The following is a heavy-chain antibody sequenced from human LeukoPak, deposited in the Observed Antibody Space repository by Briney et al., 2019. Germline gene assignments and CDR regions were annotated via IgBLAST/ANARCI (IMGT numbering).Heavy chain of an antibody. CDR1: GSSFTSYW. J-gene: IGHJ4*02. CDR2: IYPGDSDT. D-gene: IGHD6-19*01. Sequence: GASLQISCQGSGSSFTSYWIGWVRPLPGKGLEWMGIIYPGDSDTKYSPSFQGQVTISAAKSISTAYLQWSSLKASDTAMYYWARRESSGWYTLSPFDYWGQGTLVTVSS. V-gene: IGHV5-51*01. CDR3: ARRESSGWYTLSPFDY.